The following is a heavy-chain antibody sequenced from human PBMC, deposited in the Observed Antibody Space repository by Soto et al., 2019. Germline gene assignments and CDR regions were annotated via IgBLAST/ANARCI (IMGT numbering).Heavy chain of an antibody. Sequence: SGGGVVQPGRSLRLSCAASGFTFSSYGMHWVRQAPGKGLEWVAVISYDGSNKYYADSVKGRFTISRDNSKNTLYLQMNSLRAEDTAVYYCAKDRVNWNYGPNYYYYGMDVWGQGTTVTVSS. V-gene: IGHV3-30*18. CDR2: ISYDGSNK. CDR3: AKDRVNWNYGPNYYYYGMDV. CDR1: GFTFSSYG. J-gene: IGHJ6*02. D-gene: IGHD1-7*01.